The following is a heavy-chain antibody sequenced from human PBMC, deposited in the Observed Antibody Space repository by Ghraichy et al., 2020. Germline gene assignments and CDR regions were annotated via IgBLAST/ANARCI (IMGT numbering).Heavy chain of an antibody. CDR3: ARELKSSYWSYYFFAMDV. V-gene: IGHV3-30-3*01. Sequence: GGSLRLSCAAAGFTFNTYSMHWVRQAPGKGLEWVAVISHDGNSQYYADSVKGRFTISRDNSKNTVFLQMNSLRAGDTAVYYCARELKSSYWSYYFFAMDVWGHGTTVTVSS. D-gene: IGHD2-8*02. CDR1: GFTFNTYS. CDR2: ISHDGNSQ. J-gene: IGHJ6*02.